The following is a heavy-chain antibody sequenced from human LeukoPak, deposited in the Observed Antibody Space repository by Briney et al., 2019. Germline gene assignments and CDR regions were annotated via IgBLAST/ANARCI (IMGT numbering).Heavy chain of an antibody. CDR1: GYIFTSYW. CDR2: IYPGDADT. Sequence: GGSLKISCRGSGYIFTSYWIGWVRHMPGKGLVWMGFIYPGDADTRYSPSFQGQVTISADKSISTAYLQWSSLKTSDSAMYYCARLRSVRGNPSDYWGQGTMVTVSS. CDR3: ARLRSVRGNPSDY. D-gene: IGHD3-10*01. V-gene: IGHV5-51*01. J-gene: IGHJ4*02.